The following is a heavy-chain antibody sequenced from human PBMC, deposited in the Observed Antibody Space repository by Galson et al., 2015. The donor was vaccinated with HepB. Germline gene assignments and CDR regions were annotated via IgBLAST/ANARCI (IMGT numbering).Heavy chain of an antibody. D-gene: IGHD3-22*01. Sequence: SVKVSCKASGYTITGYYMHWVRQAPGQGLEWMGWMNPNTGGTDYAQKFQGRVTMTRDTSISTAYMELSRLRSDNTAVYYCARFYYYDSDAFDIWGQGTMVTVSS. CDR2: MNPNTGGT. J-gene: IGHJ3*02. CDR1: GYTITGYY. V-gene: IGHV1-2*02. CDR3: ARFYYYDSDAFDI.